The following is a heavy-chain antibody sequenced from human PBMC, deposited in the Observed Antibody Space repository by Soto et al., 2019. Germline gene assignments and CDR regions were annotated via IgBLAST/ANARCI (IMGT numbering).Heavy chain of an antibody. J-gene: IGHJ5*01. V-gene: IGHV4-30-4*01. Sequence: SETLSLTCSVSGDSISTVDYFWAWIRQPPGQALEYIGYIYKSTTTYYNPSFESRVAISLDTSKSQFSLTVTSVTAADTAVYFCARGRYCLTGRCFPNWFDSWGQGTLVTVSS. CDR3: ARGRYCLTGRCFPNWFDS. CDR2: IYKSTTT. CDR1: GDSISTVDYF. D-gene: IGHD2-15*01.